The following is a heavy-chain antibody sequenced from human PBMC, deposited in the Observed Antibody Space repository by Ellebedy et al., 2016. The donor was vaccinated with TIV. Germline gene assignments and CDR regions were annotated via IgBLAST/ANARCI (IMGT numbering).Heavy chain of an antibody. V-gene: IGHV5-51*01. CDR1: GYTFTNYW. D-gene: IGHD3-10*01. J-gene: IGHJ6*02. CDR3: ARRAYNGSLWGGMDV. CDR2: IYPSDSDT. Sequence: GGSLRLSXKASGYTFTNYWIGWVRQVPGKGLEWTGLIYPSDSDTRVSPSFQGRVTMSTDKSITTAYLQWSSLKVSDTAIYYCARRAYNGSLWGGMDVWGQGTSVTVSS.